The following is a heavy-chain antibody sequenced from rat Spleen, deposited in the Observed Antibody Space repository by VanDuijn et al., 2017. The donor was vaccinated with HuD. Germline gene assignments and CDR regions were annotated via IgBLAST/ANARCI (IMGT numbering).Heavy chain of an antibody. CDR1: GFSLTSYN. Sequence: QVQLKESGPGLVQPSQTLSLTCTVSGFSLTSYNVHWVRQPTGKGLEWMGGIWGDGSTNYNSALKSRLSISRDTSKSQVFLKRNSLQTEDTAIYFCTRTYGGYNPFDYWGQGVMVTVSS. CDR2: IWGDGST. CDR3: TRTYGGYNPFDY. J-gene: IGHJ2*01. V-gene: IGHV2-30*01. D-gene: IGHD1-11*01.